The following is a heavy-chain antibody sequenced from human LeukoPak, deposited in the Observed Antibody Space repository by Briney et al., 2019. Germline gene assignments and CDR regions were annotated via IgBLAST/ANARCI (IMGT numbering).Heavy chain of an antibody. CDR3: ARGPAVASRGLSV. J-gene: IGHJ4*02. V-gene: IGHV4-34*01. D-gene: IGHD6-19*01. Sequence: PSETLSLTCDVYGGSLSGYYCTWIRQPPGKGLEWIGEINQSGVANYNPSLKSRLTISIDMSTNQFSLKLTSVTAADTAVYYCARGPAVASRGLSVWGQGSLITVSS. CDR1: GGSLSGYY. CDR2: INQSGVA.